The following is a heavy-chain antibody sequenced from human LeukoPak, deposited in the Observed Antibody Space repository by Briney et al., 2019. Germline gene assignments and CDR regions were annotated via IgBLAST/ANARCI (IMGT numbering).Heavy chain of an antibody. J-gene: IGHJ4*02. Sequence: GGSLRLSCAASGFTFSSYSMNWVRQAPGKGLEWVSSISSSSSYIYYADSVKGRFTISRDNAKNSLYLQMNSLRAEDTAVYYCARYYYGSGSYSFADYWGQGTLVTVSS. CDR2: ISSSSSYI. V-gene: IGHV3-21*01. CDR3: ARYYYGSGSYSFADY. D-gene: IGHD3-10*01. CDR1: GFTFSSYS.